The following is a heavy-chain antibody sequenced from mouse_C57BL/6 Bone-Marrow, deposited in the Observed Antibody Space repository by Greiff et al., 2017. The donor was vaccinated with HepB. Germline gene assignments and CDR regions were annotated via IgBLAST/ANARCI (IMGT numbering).Heavy chain of an antibody. Sequence: QVQLQQSGAELVRPGTSVKMSCKASGYTFTNYWIGWAKQRPGHGLEWIGDIYPGGGYTNYNEKFKGKATRTADKASSTAYMQFSSLTSEDSAIYYWGRGWYFDYGGQGTTLTVTS. CDR3: GRGWYFDY. D-gene: IGHD1-1*02. J-gene: IGHJ2*01. CDR1: GYTFTNYW. CDR2: IYPGGGYT. V-gene: IGHV1-63*01.